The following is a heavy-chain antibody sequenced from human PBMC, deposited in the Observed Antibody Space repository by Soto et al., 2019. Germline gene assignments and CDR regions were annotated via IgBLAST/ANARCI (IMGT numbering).Heavy chain of an antibody. D-gene: IGHD5-18*01. CDR2: IIPIFGTA. CDR3: ARERYSYGFYYYYGMDV. Sequence: QVQLVQSGAEVKKPGSSVKVSCKASGGTFSSYAISWVRQAPGQGLEWMGGIIPIFGTANYAQKFQGRDTITADESTSTAYMELSSLSSEDTAVYYCARERYSYGFYYYYGMDVWGQGTTVTVSS. J-gene: IGHJ6*02. V-gene: IGHV1-69*01. CDR1: GGTFSSYA.